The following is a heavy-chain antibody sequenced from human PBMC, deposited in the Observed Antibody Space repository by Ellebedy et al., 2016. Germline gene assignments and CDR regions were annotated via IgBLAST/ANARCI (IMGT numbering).Heavy chain of an antibody. J-gene: IGHJ4*02. CDR2: INPSGGST. CDR1: GYTFTSYY. V-gene: IGHV1-46*01. CDR3: ARDLGGSYPSED. Sequence: ASVKVSXXASGYTFTSYYMHWVRQAPGQGLEWMGIINPSGGSTSYAQKFQGRVTMTRDTSTSTVYMELSSLRSEDTAVYYCARDLGGSYPSEDWGQGTLVTVSS. D-gene: IGHD1-26*01.